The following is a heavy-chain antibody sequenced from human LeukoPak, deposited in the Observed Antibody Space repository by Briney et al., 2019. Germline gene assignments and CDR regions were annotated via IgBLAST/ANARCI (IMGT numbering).Heavy chain of an antibody. CDR3: ARSRYSGSPDY. CDR2: IYYSGST. J-gene: IGHJ4*02. D-gene: IGHD1-26*01. Sequence: SETLSLTCTVSGGSISSSSYYWARIRQPPGKGLEWIASIYYSGSTYYNPSLKSRVTISVDTSKNQFSLKLSSVTAADTAVYYCARSRYSGSPDYWGQGTLVTVSS. V-gene: IGHV4-39*07. CDR1: GGSISSSSYY.